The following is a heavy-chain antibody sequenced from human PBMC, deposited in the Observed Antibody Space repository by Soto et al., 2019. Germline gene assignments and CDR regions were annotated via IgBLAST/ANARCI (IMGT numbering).Heavy chain of an antibody. D-gene: IGHD6-13*01. J-gene: IGHJ6*02. CDR1: GGSISTSTYY. V-gene: IGHV4-39*01. Sequence: QLQLQESGPGLVKPSETLSLTCTVSGGSISTSTYYWGWIRQPPGKGLEGIGNIYYSGSTYYNPSLKSRVTISVDTSTNQYSLELSSVNAADTAVYYWARHGAAVLYYYGMDVWGQGTTVTVSS. CDR2: IYYSGST. CDR3: ARHGAAVLYYYGMDV.